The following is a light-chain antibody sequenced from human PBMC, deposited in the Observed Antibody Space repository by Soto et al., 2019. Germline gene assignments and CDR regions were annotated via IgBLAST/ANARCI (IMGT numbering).Light chain of an antibody. CDR2: GNS. CDR3: QSAGV. J-gene: IGLJ1*01. CDR1: SSNIGAGYD. V-gene: IGLV1-40*01. Sequence: QSVLTQPPSVSGAPGQRVTISCTGSSSNIGAGYDVHWYQQLPGTAPKLLIYGNSNRPSGVPDRFSGSKSGTSASLAITGLQAEGEADYYCQSAGVFGTGTKLTVL.